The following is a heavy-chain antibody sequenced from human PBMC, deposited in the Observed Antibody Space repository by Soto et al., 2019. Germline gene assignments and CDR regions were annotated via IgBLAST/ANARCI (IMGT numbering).Heavy chain of an antibody. CDR2: LNPYSGAT. CDR3: ARADLSYYDSSGYYRY. D-gene: IGHD3-22*01. J-gene: IGHJ4*02. V-gene: IGHV1-2*04. Sequence: ASVKVSCKASGYPFSDNHIHWVRQAPGQGLEWMGWLNPYSGATNYAPKYQGWVTMTRDTSISTAYMELIGLRSDDTAVYYCARADLSYYDSSGYYRYWGQGTLVTVSS. CDR1: GYPFSDNH.